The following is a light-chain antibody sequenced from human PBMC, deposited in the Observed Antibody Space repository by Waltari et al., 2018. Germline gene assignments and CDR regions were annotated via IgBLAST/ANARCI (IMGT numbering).Light chain of an antibody. V-gene: IGKV2-29*03. CDR1: QSLLDRNGKTY. CDR3: MQGIQLPLT. CDR2: EVS. J-gene: IGKJ4*01. Sequence: DIVMTQTPLSLPVTPGEPASISCRSSQSLLDRNGKTYLYWYLQRPGQSPQLLIHEVSSRASGVPDRFSGSGSGTDFTLKISRVEAEDVGIYYCMQGIQLPLTFGGGTKVEIK.